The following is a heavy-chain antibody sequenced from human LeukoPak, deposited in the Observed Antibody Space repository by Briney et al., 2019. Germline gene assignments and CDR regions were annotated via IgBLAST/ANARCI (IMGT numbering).Heavy chain of an antibody. D-gene: IGHD3-3*01. V-gene: IGHV3-48*03. CDR1: GFTFSSYE. CDR2: ISGSAGST. J-gene: IGHJ4*02. Sequence: GGSLRLSCAASGFTFSSYEMNWVRQAPGKGLEWVSAISGSAGSTYYADSVKGRFTISRDNAKNSLYLQMNSLRAEDTAVYYCARDRGGANDFWSGYYTGYFDYWGQGTLVTVSS. CDR3: ARDRGGANDFWSGYYTGYFDY.